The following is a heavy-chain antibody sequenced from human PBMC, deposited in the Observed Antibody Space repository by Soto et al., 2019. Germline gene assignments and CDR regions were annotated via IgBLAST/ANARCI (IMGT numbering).Heavy chain of an antibody. CDR3: TRKTPPTGMEV. V-gene: IGHV3-13*01. J-gene: IGHJ6*02. CDR2: IGSGGDT. D-gene: IGHD3-9*01. CDR1: GFTLSSYD. Sequence: EVQLVESGGGLVQPGGSLRLSCAASGFTLSSYDIHWVRQATGEGLAWGSGIGSGGDTHYADSVKGRFIISREDGKNSLYLQINNLRVGDTGVYYCTRKTPPTGMEVWGQGATVTVSS.